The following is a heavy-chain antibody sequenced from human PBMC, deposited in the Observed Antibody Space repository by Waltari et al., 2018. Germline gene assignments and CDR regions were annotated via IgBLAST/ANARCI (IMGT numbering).Heavy chain of an antibody. CDR3: ARHQVGGRDFEY. CDR2: IYQSGST. D-gene: IGHD1-26*01. Sequence: QVQLHESGPGLVKSSETLSLTCAVSGYSISSGYYWGWIRQPPGKGLEWIGTIYQSGSTYYNPSRKRRITISLDTSKNQFSLKLNSVTAADTAVYYCARHQVGGRDFEYWGQGTLVTVSS. CDR1: GYSISSGYY. V-gene: IGHV4-38-2*01. J-gene: IGHJ4*02.